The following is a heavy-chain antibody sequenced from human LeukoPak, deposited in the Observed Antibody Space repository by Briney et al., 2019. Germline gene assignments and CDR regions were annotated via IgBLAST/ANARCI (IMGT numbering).Heavy chain of an antibody. CDR1: GGSISSYY. CDR2: IYYSGST. CDR3: GRAARSGNSLIDY. D-gene: IGHD3-22*01. J-gene: IGHJ4*02. V-gene: IGHV4-59*01. Sequence: SETLSLTCTVSGGSISSYYWSWIRQPPGKGLEWIGYIYYSGSTNYNPSLKSRVTISVDTSKNQFSLKLSSVTAADTAVYYCGRAARSGNSLIDYWGQGTLVTVSS.